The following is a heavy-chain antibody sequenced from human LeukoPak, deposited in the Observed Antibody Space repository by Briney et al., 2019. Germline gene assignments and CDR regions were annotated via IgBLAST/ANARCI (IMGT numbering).Heavy chain of an antibody. CDR2: IYYSGST. D-gene: IGHD2-15*01. Sequence: SETLSLTCTVSGASITTYYWSWIRQPPGQGQEWNGYIYYSGSTNYNPSLRSRLTIPLDTSKNQFSLKLSSVSAADTAVYYCARGRGGGGSSNNCRDLWGQGSLVSVSS. J-gene: IGHJ5*02. CDR1: GASITTYY. CDR3: ARGRGGGGSSNNCRDL. V-gene: IGHV4-59*01.